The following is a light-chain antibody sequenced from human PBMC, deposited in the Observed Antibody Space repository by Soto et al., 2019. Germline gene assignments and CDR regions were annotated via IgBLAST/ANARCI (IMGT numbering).Light chain of an antibody. V-gene: IGKV1-27*01. CDR3: QKYNSAPFLFS. CDR1: QGMTNN. Sequence: DIQMTQSPSSLSASVGDRVTITCRASQGMTNNLAWYQQKPGKAPKRLIYATSSLHSGVPSRFSGSGSGTYFTLTISSLQLEDVATYYCQKYNSAPFLFSFGPGTKVDIK. CDR2: ATS. J-gene: IGKJ3*01.